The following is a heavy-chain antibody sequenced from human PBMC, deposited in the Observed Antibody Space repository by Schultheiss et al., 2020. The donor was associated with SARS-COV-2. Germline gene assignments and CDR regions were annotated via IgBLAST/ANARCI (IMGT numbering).Heavy chain of an antibody. CDR2: ISYDGSNK. CDR3: AREEYGDYPLYYYKYYGMDV. CDR1: GLTFSSYG. Sequence: GGSLRLSCAASGLTFSSYGMHWVRQAPGKGLEWVAVISYDGSNKYYADSVKGRFTISRDNAKNSLYLQMNSLRADDTAVYYCAREEYGDYPLYYYKYYGMDVWGQGTTVTVSS. V-gene: IGHV3-30*03. D-gene: IGHD4-17*01. J-gene: IGHJ6*02.